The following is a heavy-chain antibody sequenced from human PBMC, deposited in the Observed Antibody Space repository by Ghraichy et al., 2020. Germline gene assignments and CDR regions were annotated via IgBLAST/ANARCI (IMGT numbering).Heavy chain of an antibody. CDR1: GGSISSGGYS. D-gene: IGHD3-22*01. Sequence: SETLSLTCAVSGGSISSGGYSWSWIRQPPGKGLEWIGYIYYSGSTYYNPSLKSRVTISVDTSKNQFSLKLSSVTAADTAVYYCARAVYYDSSGYTFDYWGQGTLVTVSS. CDR2: IYYSGST. V-gene: IGHV4-30-4*07. J-gene: IGHJ4*02. CDR3: ARAVYYDSSGYTFDY.